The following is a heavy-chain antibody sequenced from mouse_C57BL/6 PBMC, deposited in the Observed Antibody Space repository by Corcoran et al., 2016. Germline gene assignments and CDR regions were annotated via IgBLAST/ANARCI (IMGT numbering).Heavy chain of an antibody. J-gene: IGHJ3*01. CDR3: ARVPNYGSSYGFAY. CDR1: GYTFTTYG. CDR2: INTYSGVP. D-gene: IGHD1-1*01. Sequence: QIQLVQSGPELKKPGETVKISCKASGYTFTTYGMSWVKQAPGKGLKWMGWINTYSGVPTYADDFKGRFAFSLETSASTAYLQINNLKNEDTATYFSARVPNYGSSYGFAYWGQGTLVTVSA. V-gene: IGHV9-3*01.